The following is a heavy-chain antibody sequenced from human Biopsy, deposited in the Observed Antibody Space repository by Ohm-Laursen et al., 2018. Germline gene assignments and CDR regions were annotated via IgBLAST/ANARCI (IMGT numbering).Heavy chain of an antibody. D-gene: IGHD3-22*01. Sequence: SVKVSCKASGYSFNSYGISWVRQAPGQGLEWMGWISAYTGNTDYAQKFQGRVTMTTDTSTRTAYMELRSLRSDDTAIYYCARDRGYYSDRTVPGYFDLWGRGTLVTVSS. CDR1: GYSFNSYG. CDR2: ISAYTGNT. V-gene: IGHV1-18*01. J-gene: IGHJ2*01. CDR3: ARDRGYYSDRTVPGYFDL.